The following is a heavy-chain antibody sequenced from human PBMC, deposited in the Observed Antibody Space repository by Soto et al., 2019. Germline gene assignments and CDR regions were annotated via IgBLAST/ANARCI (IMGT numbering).Heavy chain of an antibody. CDR3: ARGWHWTIDY. V-gene: IGHV1-69*06. CDR2: IIPIFGTA. D-gene: IGHD1-1*01. CDR1: GGTFSSYA. Sequence: GPPVKVSCKASGGTFSSYAISWVRQAPGQGLEWMGGIIPIFGTANYAQKFQGRVTITADKSTSTAYMELSSLRSEDTAVYYCARGWHWTIDYWGQGTLVTVSS. J-gene: IGHJ4*02.